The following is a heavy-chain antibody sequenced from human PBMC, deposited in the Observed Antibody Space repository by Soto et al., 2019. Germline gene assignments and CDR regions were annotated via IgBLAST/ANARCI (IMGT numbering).Heavy chain of an antibody. CDR2: IYYSGST. V-gene: IGHV4-59*01. Sequence: QVQLQESDPGLVKPSETLSLTCTVSGGSISSYYWSWIRQPPGKGLEWIGYIYYSGSTNYNPSLKSRVTISVDTSKNQFSLKLSSVTAADTAVYYCARAWGRVFDYWGQVTLVTVSS. CDR1: GGSISSYY. D-gene: IGHD2-15*01. J-gene: IGHJ4*02. CDR3: ARAWGRVFDY.